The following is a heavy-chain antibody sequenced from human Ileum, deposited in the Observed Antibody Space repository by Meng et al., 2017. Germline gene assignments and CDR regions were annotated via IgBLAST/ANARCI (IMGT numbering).Heavy chain of an antibody. J-gene: IGHJ5*02. D-gene: IGHD1-14*01. CDR1: GFTFSTYV. Sequence: GGSLRLSCAASGFTFSTYVISWVRQAPGKGLEWVSTIIENGVTFYADSVKGRFTISRDDSKNTLYLQMNSLRAEDTAAYYCARPDFIDLIPELGLSWGQGTLVTSPQ. CDR2: IIENGVT. V-gene: IGHV3-23*01. CDR3: ARPDFIDLIPELGLS.